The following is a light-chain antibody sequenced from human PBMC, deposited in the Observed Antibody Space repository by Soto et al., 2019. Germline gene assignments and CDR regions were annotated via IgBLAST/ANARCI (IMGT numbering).Light chain of an antibody. CDR2: GNS. CDR1: SSNIGAGYD. J-gene: IGLJ3*02. V-gene: IGLV1-40*01. Sequence: QSVLTQPPSVSGAPGQRVTFSCTGSSSNIGAGYDVHWYQQLPGTAPKLLIYGNSNRPSGVPERFSGSKSGTSASLAITGLQAEDEADYFCSTWDDSLNGWVFGGGTKLTVL. CDR3: STWDDSLNGWV.